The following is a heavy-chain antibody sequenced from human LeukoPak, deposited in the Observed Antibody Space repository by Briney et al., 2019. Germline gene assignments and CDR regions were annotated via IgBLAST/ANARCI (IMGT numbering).Heavy chain of an antibody. CDR3: ARTGGYAFDI. V-gene: IGHV3-48*03. Sequence: GGSLRLSCAASGFTFSSYEMNWVRQAPGKGLEWVSYISSSGSTIYYADSVKGRFTISRDNAKNSLYLQMNSLRAKDTAVYYCARTGGYAFDIWGQGTMVTVSS. CDR2: ISSSGSTI. CDR1: GFTFSSYE. J-gene: IGHJ3*02. D-gene: IGHD1-14*01.